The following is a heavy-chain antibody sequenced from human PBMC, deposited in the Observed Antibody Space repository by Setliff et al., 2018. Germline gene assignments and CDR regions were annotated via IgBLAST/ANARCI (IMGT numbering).Heavy chain of an antibody. Sequence: ASVKVSCKASGYTFTTYYMHWVRQAPGQGLEWMGVINPSDGSTTYAQKFQGRVKMTRDNSKNTLFLQMNSLRADDTALYYCMKKIIAGGGPPYDYFDYWGQGTLVTVSS. D-gene: IGHD1-26*01. V-gene: IGHV1-46*01. CDR1: GYTFTTYY. CDR2: INPSDGST. J-gene: IGHJ4*02. CDR3: MKKIIAGGGPPYDYFDY.